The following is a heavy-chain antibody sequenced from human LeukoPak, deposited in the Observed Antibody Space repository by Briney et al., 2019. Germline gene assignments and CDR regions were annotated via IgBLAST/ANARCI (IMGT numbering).Heavy chain of an antibody. CDR3: ARDLGY. CDR1: GFTFSSYW. Sequence: GGSLRLSCAASGFTFSSYWMSWVRQAPGKGLEWVATINQDGSGKYYVDSVKGRFTISRDNAKNSLYLQMSSLRDEDTAVYYCARDLGYWGQGTLVTVSS. CDR2: INQDGSGK. V-gene: IGHV3-7*01. D-gene: IGHD3-16*01. J-gene: IGHJ4*02.